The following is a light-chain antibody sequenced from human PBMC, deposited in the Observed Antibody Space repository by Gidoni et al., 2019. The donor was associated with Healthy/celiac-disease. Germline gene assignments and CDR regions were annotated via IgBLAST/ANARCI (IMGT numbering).Light chain of an antibody. V-gene: IGLV2-14*01. Sequence: QSALTQPASVSESPGQSITISCTGTSSDVGGYHYVSWYQQHPGKAPKLMIYDVSNRPSGVSNRCSGSKSGNTASLTISGLQAEDEADYYCSSYTSSSTLYVFGTGTKVTGL. J-gene: IGLJ1*01. CDR1: SSDVGGYHY. CDR2: DVS. CDR3: SSYTSSSTLYV.